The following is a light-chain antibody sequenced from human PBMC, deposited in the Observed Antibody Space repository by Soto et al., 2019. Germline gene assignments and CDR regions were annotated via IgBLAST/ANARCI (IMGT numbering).Light chain of an antibody. CDR3: CSYADNYSYV. Sequence: QSALSHPLSVSWSPGHSVTISCTGTSSDVGAYNYVSWYQQHPGKAPKLMTYDVSKRPSGVPDRFSGSKSGNTASLTISGLQAEDEADYYCCSYADNYSYVFGTGTKVTVL. V-gene: IGLV2-11*01. J-gene: IGLJ1*01. CDR1: SSDVGAYNY. CDR2: DVS.